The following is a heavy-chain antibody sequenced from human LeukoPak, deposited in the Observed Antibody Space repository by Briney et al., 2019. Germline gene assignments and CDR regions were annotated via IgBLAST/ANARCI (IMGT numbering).Heavy chain of an antibody. CDR1: GYTFTGYY. CDR3: ARGYCDTNDCPPGAY. V-gene: IGHV1-2*02. J-gene: IGHJ4*02. CDR2: INPNSGGT. Sequence: GASVKVSCKASGYTFTGYYMHWVRQAPGQGLEWMGWINPNSGGTNYAQKFQGRVTLTRDTSISTVYMELTGLTSDDTAVYYCARGYCDTNDCPPGAYWGQGALVTVSS. D-gene: IGHD3-9*01.